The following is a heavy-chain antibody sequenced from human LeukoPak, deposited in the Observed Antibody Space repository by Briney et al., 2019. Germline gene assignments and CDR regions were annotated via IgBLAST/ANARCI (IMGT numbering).Heavy chain of an antibody. J-gene: IGHJ6*03. CDR3: ARDPYSGNYGDYYYYYMDV. D-gene: IGHD1-26*01. Sequence: PGESLRLSCVASGLTFNTYNMNWVRQAPGEGLEWVSSITNSSSYIYYADSVKGRFTISRDNAKSSLYLQMNSLRDEDTAVYYCARDPYSGNYGDYYYYYMDVWGKGTTVTISS. V-gene: IGHV3-21*01. CDR1: GLTFNTYN. CDR2: ITNSSSYI.